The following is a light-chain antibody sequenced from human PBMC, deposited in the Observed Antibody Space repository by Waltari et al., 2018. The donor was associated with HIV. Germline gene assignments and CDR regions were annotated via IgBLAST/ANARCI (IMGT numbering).Light chain of an antibody. J-gene: IGLJ1*01. CDR1: SSNIGSNT. Sequence: QSVLTQPPSASGTPGQRVTIPCSGSSSNIGSNTVNWYQQLPGTAPKLLIYNNNQWPSGVPDRFSGSKSGTSASLAISGLQSEDEADYYCAAWDDSLNGYVFGSGTKVTVL. V-gene: IGLV1-44*01. CDR2: NNN. CDR3: AAWDDSLNGYV.